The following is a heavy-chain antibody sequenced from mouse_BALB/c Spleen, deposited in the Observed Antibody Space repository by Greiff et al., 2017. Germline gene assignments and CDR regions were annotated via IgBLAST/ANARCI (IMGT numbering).Heavy chain of an antibody. J-gene: IGHJ3*01. CDR3: AREGDGYYAWFAY. CDR2: ISSGSSTI. V-gene: IGHV5-17*02. Sequence: EVKLVESGGGLVQPGGSRKLSCAASGFTFSSFGMHWVRQAPEKGLEWVAYISSGSSTIYYADTVKGRFTISRDNPKNTLFLQMTSLRSEDTAMYYCAREGDGYYAWFAYWGQGTLVTVSA. CDR1: GFTFSSFG. D-gene: IGHD2-3*01.